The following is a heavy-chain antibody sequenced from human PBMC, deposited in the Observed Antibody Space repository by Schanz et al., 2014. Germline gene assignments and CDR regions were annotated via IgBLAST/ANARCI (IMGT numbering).Heavy chain of an antibody. V-gene: IGHV1-69*02. J-gene: IGHJ6*03. CDR1: GGTFSTYT. D-gene: IGHD2-2*02. Sequence: QVQLVQSGAEVKKPGSSVKLSCKASGGTFSTYTISWVRQAPGQGLEWMGRIIPILGIANYAQNFQGRVTITAYKATSTAYMELTSLRSEDTAVYYCAGTYCSSTSCYTGYYYMDVWGKGTTVTVSS. CDR3: AGTYCSSTSCYTGYYYMDV. CDR2: IIPILGIA.